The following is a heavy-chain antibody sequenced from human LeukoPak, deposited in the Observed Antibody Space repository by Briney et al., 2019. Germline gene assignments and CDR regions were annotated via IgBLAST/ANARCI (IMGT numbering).Heavy chain of an antibody. CDR2: INSDGSRT. D-gene: IGHD2-21*02. V-gene: IGHV3-74*01. CDR3: GSPVSAPY. Sequence: AGGSLRLSCAASGFTFSNYWMHWVRQAPGKRLVWVSRINSDGSRTNYADSVKGRFTISRDNAKNTLYLQMNSLRAEDTAVYYCGSPVSAPYWGQGTLVTVSS. CDR1: GFTFSNYW. J-gene: IGHJ4*02.